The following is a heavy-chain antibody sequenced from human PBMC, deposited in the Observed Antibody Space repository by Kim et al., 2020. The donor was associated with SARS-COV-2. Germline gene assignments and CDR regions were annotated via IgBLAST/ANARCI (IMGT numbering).Heavy chain of an antibody. CDR1: GGSIRSGGKF. CDR3: ARGQPLDY. V-gene: IGHV4-31*03. D-gene: IGHD2-2*01. Sequence: SETLSLTCSVSGGSIRSGGKFWTWIRQHPAKGLEWIGYISYSGNSHYSPSLRSRVSISLQTSENQFSLELTSVTAADTAVYYCARGQPLDYWGQGILATV. J-gene: IGHJ4*02. CDR2: ISYSGNS.